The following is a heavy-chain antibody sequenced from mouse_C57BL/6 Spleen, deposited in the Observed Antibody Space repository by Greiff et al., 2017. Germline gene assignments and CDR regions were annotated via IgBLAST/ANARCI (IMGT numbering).Heavy chain of an antibody. CDR1: GYTFTDYN. Sequence: VQLQQSGPELVKPGASVKIPCKASGYTFTDYNMDWVKQSHGKSLEWIGDINPNNGGTIYNQKFKGKATLTVDKSSSTAYMELRSLTSEDTAVYYCARQGSTMVTKRVWYFDVWGTGTTVTVSS. V-gene: IGHV1-18*01. J-gene: IGHJ1*03. D-gene: IGHD2-2*01. CDR3: ARQGSTMVTKRVWYFDV. CDR2: INPNNGGT.